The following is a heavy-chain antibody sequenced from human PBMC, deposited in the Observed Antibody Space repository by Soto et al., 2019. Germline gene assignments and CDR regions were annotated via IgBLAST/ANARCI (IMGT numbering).Heavy chain of an antibody. CDR3: TRQGSTGTRSVVLDY. CDR1: GFTFSGSA. V-gene: IGHV3-73*02. J-gene: IGHJ4*02. CDR2: IRSKANSYAT. Sequence: EVQLVESGGGLVQPGGSLKLSCAASGFTFSGSAMHWVRQASGKGLEWVGRIRSKANSYATAYAASVKGRFTISRDDSKNTAYRQMNSLKTEDTAVYYCTRQGSTGTRSVVLDYWGQGTLVTVSS. D-gene: IGHD4-17*01.